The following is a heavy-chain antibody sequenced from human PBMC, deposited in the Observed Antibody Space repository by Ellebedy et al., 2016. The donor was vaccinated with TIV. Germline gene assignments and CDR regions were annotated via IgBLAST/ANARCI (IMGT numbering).Heavy chain of an antibody. J-gene: IGHJ4*02. CDR3: ARDAGYDSGGYYPGH. CDR2: ISYDGGNK. V-gene: IGHV3-30-3*01. Sequence: GESLKISCAASGFTFTNYALHWLRQAPGKGLEWVAVISYDGGNKYHADSVTGRFTISRDNAKNTLYLQMNSLGTEDTAVYYCARDAGYDSGGYYPGHWGQGTLVTVSS. D-gene: IGHD3-22*01. CDR1: GFTFTNYA.